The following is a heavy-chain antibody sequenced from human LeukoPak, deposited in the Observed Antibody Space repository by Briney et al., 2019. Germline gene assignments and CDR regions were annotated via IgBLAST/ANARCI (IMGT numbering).Heavy chain of an antibody. J-gene: IGHJ3*02. Sequence: GGSLRLSCAASGFTFSSYSMNWVRQAPGKGLEWVSVIYSCGSTYYADSVKGRFTISRDNSKNTLYLQMNSLRAEDTAVYYCARAKLGILAFDIWGQGTMVTVSS. V-gene: IGHV3-53*01. CDR2: IYSCGST. CDR3: ARAKLGILAFDI. D-gene: IGHD7-27*01. CDR1: GFTFSSYS.